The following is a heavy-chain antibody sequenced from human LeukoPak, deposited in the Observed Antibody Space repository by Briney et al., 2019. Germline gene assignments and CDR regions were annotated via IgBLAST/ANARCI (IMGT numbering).Heavy chain of an antibody. CDR2: IYYSGST. D-gene: IGHD4-17*01. J-gene: IGHJ4*02. CDR3: ARASHDYGDYSHFDY. V-gene: IGHV4-39*07. Sequence: SETLSLTCTVSGGSISSSSYYWGWIRQPPGRGLEWIGSIYYSGSTHYNPSLKSRVSMSLDTSKNQFSLKLSSVTAADTAVYYCARASHDYGDYSHFDYWGQGTLVTVSS. CDR1: GGSISSSSYY.